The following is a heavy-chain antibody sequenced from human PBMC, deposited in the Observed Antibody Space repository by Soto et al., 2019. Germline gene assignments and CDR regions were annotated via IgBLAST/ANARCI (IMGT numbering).Heavy chain of an antibody. CDR1: GFTFSSFW. CDR2: IKQDGSDK. CDR3: ARDVSGKLGHDS. D-gene: IGHD3-10*01. Sequence: GGSLRVSCAASGFTFSSFWMSWARRAPGKGLEWVANIKQDGSDKNYVGSVKGRFTISRDNAKNSLYLQMNSLRVEDTAMYYCARDVSGKLGHDSWGQGTLVTVSS. V-gene: IGHV3-7*01. J-gene: IGHJ4*02.